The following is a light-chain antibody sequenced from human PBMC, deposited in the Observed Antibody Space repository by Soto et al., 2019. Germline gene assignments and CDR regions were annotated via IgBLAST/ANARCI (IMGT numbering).Light chain of an antibody. J-gene: IGKJ1*01. Sequence: EIVLTQSPGTLSLSPGERATLSCRARQSVSSSYLAWYQQKPGQAPRLLIYGASSRATGIPDRFSGSGSGTDFTLTISRLEPEDFAVYYCQQYGSSPREFGQGTKVEIK. CDR3: QQYGSSPRE. CDR1: QSVSSSY. V-gene: IGKV3-20*01. CDR2: GAS.